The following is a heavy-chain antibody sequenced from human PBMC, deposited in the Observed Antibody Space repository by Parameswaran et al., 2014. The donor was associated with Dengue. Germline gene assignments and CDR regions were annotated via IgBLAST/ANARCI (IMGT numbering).Heavy chain of an antibody. V-gene: IGHV4-31*02. D-gene: IGHD5-18*01. J-gene: IGHJ4*02. Sequence: RQPPGKGLEWIGYIYYSGSTYYNPSLKSRVTISVDTSKNQFSLKLSSVTAADTAVYYCARYSYGYDYWGQGTLVTVSS. CDR2: IYYSGST. CDR3: ARYSYGYDY.